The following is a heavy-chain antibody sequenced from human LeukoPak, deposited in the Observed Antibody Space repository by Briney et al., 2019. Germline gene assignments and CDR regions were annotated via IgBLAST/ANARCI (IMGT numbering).Heavy chain of an antibody. V-gene: IGHV3-7*02. D-gene: IGHD2-21*01. CDR3: ARHGDYCFDL. CDR2: IKQDGTSK. Sequence: GGSLRLSCAASGFIFSRSWMGWVRQAPGKGLEWVANIKQDGTSKYYVDSVMGRFTISRDNAENSVYLQMNSLSAGDTAVYYCARHGDYCFDLWGPGTRVTVSS. J-gene: IGHJ4*02. CDR1: GFIFSRSW.